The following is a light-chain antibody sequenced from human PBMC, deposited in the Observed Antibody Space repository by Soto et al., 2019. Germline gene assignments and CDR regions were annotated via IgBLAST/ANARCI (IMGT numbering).Light chain of an antibody. V-gene: IGKV1-27*01. Sequence: DIQMTQSPPFLSASVGDIVTITCRASQNIRTYLTWYQQKPGKAPTVLIYATSTLQSGVPSRFSGSGFGTDFTLTISSLQPEDVATYYCQKHNSAPLFFGPGTKVDIK. J-gene: IGKJ3*01. CDR2: ATS. CDR1: QNIRTY. CDR3: QKHNSAPLF.